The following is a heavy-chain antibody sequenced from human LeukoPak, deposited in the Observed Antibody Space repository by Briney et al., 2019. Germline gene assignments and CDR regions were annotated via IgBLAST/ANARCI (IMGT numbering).Heavy chain of an antibody. D-gene: IGHD2-15*01. CDR1: GYTFTVYY. CDR3: ARDGVAATDY. V-gene: IGHV1-2*02. J-gene: IGHJ4*02. Sequence: ASVKVSCKASGYTFTVYYMHWVRQAPGQGLEWMGWINPNSVGTYYAQRFQGRVTMTRDTSITTAYMELSGLRSDDTAVYYCARDGVAATDYWGQGTLVTVSS. CDR2: INPNSVGT.